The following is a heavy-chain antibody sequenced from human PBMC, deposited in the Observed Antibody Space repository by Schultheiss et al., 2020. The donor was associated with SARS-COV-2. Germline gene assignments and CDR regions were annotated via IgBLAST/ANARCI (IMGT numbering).Heavy chain of an antibody. CDR2: IYSGGST. CDR1: GFTFSSYA. D-gene: IGHD3-9*01. J-gene: IGHJ4*02. V-gene: IGHV3-66*01. Sequence: GGSLRLSCAASGFTFSSYAMHWVRQAPGKGLEWVSVIYSGGSTNYADSVKGRFTISRDNAKNSLYLQMNSLRAEDTAVYYCARAGGYFDWLSYFDYWGQGTLVTVSS. CDR3: ARAGGYFDWLSYFDY.